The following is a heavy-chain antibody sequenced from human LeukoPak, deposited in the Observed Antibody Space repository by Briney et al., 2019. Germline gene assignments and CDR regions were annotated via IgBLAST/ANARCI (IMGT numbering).Heavy chain of an antibody. J-gene: IGHJ5*02. CDR3: ASISSKPGGTDGFVP. Sequence: SVKVSCQASGYTFTAYYMHWVRQAPGPGREGMGWINLNRCSTYYTQKFQGRITMTMDASIGRAFMDLSSLRSDDTAVYYCASISSKPGGTDGFVPWGQGTLVIVSS. D-gene: IGHD3-16*01. CDR2: INLNRCST. V-gene: IGHV1-2*02. CDR1: GYTFTAYY.